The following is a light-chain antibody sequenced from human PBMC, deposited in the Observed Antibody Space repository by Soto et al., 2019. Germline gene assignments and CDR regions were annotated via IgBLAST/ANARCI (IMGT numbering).Light chain of an antibody. CDR2: SAS. CDR3: QQADTFPWT. V-gene: IGKV1D-12*01. CDR1: RDISTW. J-gene: IGKJ1*01. Sequence: IQMTQKQSSVSASVGDRVTRTCQASRDISTWVAWYQQKPGKAPKLLIYSASALKRGVPSRFSGSGPGTDFALTVSSLQPADFATYYCQQADTFPWTFGQGTMVDIK.